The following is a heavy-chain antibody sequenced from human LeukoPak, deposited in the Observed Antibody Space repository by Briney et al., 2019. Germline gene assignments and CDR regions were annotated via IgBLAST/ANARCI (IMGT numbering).Heavy chain of an antibody. V-gene: IGHV1-18*01. D-gene: IGHD5-24*01. J-gene: IGHJ4*02. CDR2: IRAYNGNT. CDR3: ARHKEIATGDYFDY. CDR1: GYTFTSYG. Sequence: EASVKLSCKSSGYTFTSYGISWVRQAPGQGLEWMGLIRAYNGNTNCAQKLQCRVTMTTDASMSKGYMELRSMRSDDTAVYYCARHKEIATGDYFDYGGEGTLVTVS.